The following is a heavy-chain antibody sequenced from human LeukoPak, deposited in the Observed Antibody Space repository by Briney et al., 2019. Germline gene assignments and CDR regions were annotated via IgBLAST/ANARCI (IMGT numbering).Heavy chain of an antibody. Sequence: SETLSLTCTVSGDSISNGDYYWSWIRQPPGKGLEWIGYRYHSGSTYFNPSLKRRLTISLGTSKNQFSLQLTSVTATDTAVYYCARVNFGDLYFDFWGQGALVTVSS. J-gene: IGHJ4*02. D-gene: IGHD3-10*01. CDR1: GDSISNGDYY. CDR2: RYHSGST. CDR3: ARVNFGDLYFDF. V-gene: IGHV4-30-4*01.